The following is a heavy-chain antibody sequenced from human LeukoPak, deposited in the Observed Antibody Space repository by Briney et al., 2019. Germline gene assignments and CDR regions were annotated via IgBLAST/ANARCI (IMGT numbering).Heavy chain of an antibody. CDR2: ISDSIGST. CDR3: AKTDSGAYFLNY. Sequence: GGSLRLSCAASGFTFSSYAMSWVRQAPGKGLEWVSGISDSIGSTYYADSVKGRFTISRDNSKNTLYLQMNSLRAEDTAVYYCAKTDSGAYFLNYWGQGARPTVSS. D-gene: IGHD4-17*01. CDR1: GFTFSSYA. J-gene: IGHJ4*02. V-gene: IGHV3-23*01.